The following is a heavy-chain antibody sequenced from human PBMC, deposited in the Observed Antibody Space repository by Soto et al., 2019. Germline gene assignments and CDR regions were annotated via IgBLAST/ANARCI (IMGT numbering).Heavy chain of an antibody. Sequence: PGGSLRLSCEASGFIFKMYYLHWVRQTPGKGPVWVARINDEGNNATYADSVKGRFTISRDNAKNTLYLQMDGLRVDDTGLYYRTRGPRVSSIGTGAYWGQGSLVTVSS. CDR3: TRGPRVSSIGTGAY. V-gene: IGHV3-74*01. CDR1: GFIFKMYY. CDR2: INDEGNNA. D-gene: IGHD1-26*01. J-gene: IGHJ4*02.